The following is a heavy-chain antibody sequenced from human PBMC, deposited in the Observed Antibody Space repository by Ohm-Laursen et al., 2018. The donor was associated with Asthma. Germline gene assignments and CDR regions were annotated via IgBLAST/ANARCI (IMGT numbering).Heavy chain of an antibody. D-gene: IGHD1-26*01. V-gene: IGHV3-49*03. CDR1: GFTFGDYA. CDR3: TRDPYSGSYYAVY. Sequence: SLRLSCAASGFTFGDYAMSWFRQAPGKGLEWVGFIRSKAYGGTTEYAASVKGRFTISRDDSKSIAYLQMNSLKTEDTAVYYCTRDPYSGSYYAVYWGQGTLVTVSS. CDR2: IRSKAYGGTT. J-gene: IGHJ4*02.